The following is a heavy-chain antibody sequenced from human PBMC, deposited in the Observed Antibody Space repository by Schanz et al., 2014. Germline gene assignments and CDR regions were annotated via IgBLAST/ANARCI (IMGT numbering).Heavy chain of an antibody. J-gene: IGHJ6*03. D-gene: IGHD4-17*01. CDR1: GYTFNNHG. CDR2: ISGYNGDT. CDR3: ARAPVTVGPYHYYMDV. Sequence: QVQLVQSGGEVKKPGASATVSCKASGYTFNNHGISWVRQAPGQGLEWMGWISGYNGDTNYAPKFQDRVTMTTDSSTSTAYMELRSLRSEDTAVYYCARAPVTVGPYHYYMDVWGKGTTVTVSS. V-gene: IGHV1-18*01.